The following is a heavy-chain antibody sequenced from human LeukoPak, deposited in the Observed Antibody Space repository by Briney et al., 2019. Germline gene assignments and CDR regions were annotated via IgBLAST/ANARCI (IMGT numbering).Heavy chain of an antibody. CDR3: AKLTLISADD. CDR2: ISSSGSHI. Sequence: GGSLRLSCVGSGFTFSNYSMNWVRQAPGKGLEWVSSISSSGSHIYYADSVKGRFTISRDDAKNAVYLQMNSLTADDTAVYYCAKLTLISADDWGQGTLVSVYS. D-gene: IGHD3-22*01. CDR1: GFTFSNYS. J-gene: IGHJ4*02. V-gene: IGHV3-21*01.